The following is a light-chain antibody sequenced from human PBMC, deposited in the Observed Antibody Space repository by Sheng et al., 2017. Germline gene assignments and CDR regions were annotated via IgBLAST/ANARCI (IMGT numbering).Light chain of an antibody. CDR3: QQYDNLPLT. CDR1: QEISNY. V-gene: IGKV1-33*01. CDR2: DAS. Sequence: DIQMTQSPSSLSASVGDRVTITCQASQEISNYLNWFQQKPGKAPKILIYDASSLETGVPSRFSGSGSGTDFTFTISSLQPEDIATYYCQQYDNLPLTFGGGTKVEIK. J-gene: IGKJ4*01.